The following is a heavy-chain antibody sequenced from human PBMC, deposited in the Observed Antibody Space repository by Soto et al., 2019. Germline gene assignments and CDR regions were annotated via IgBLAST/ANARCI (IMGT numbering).Heavy chain of an antibody. CDR2: IYYSGST. J-gene: IGHJ5*02. Sequence: SETLSLTCTVSGGSISSSSYYWGWIRQPPGKGLEWIGSIYYSGSTYYNPSLKSRVTISVDTSKNQFSLKLSSVTAADTAVYYCARVLSRGFDKINWFDPWGQGTLVTVSS. CDR1: GGSISSSSYY. CDR3: ARVLSRGFDKINWFDP. V-gene: IGHV4-39*01. D-gene: IGHD6-19*01.